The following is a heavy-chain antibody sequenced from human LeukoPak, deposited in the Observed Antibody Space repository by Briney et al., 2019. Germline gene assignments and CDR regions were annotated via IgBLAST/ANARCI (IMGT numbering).Heavy chain of an antibody. Sequence: SETLSLTCAVYGGSFSGYYWSWIRQPPGKGLEWIGEINHSGSTNYNPSLKSRVTISVDTSKNQFSLKLSSVTAADTAVYYCARHVRFYYDSSGYSYYYYYYMDVWGKGTTVTVSS. V-gene: IGHV4-34*01. J-gene: IGHJ6*03. CDR2: INHSGST. CDR3: ARHVRFYYDSSGYSYYYYYYMDV. D-gene: IGHD3-22*01. CDR1: GGSFSGYY.